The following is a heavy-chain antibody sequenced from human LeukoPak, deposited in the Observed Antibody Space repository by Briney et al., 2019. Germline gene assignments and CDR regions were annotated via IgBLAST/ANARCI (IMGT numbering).Heavy chain of an antibody. CDR3: ATPLDYYDRSDSHQGGD. V-gene: IGHV3-7*03. CDR2: IKHDGSEK. J-gene: IGHJ4*02. CDR1: GFTFSRHW. Sequence: GGSLRLTCAASGFTFSRHWMTWVRQAPGKGLEWVANIKHDGSEKNYVDSVKGRFTISRDNAKNSLYLQMNSLRAEDTAVYYCATPLDYYDRSDSHQGGDWGQGTLVTVSS. D-gene: IGHD3-22*01.